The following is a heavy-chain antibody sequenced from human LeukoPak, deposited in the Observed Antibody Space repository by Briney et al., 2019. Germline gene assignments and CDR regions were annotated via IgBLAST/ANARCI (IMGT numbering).Heavy chain of an antibody. V-gene: IGHV4-4*07. J-gene: IGHJ6*03. CDR2: IYTSGST. CDR3: ARYYDSSGSTMGYYYYMDV. CDR1: GGSISSYY. Sequence: SETLSLTCTVSGGSISSYYWSWIRQPAGKGLEWIGRIYTSGSTNYNPSLKSRVTMSADTSKNQFSLKLSSVTAADTAAYYCARYYDSSGSTMGYYYYMDVWGKGTTVTVSS. D-gene: IGHD3-22*01.